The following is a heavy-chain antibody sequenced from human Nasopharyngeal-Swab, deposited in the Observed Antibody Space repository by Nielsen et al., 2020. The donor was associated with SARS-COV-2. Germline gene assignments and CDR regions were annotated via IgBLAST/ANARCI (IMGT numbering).Heavy chain of an antibody. CDR2: ISSGTSTI. D-gene: IGHD2-2*01. CDR1: GFTLATYE. CDR3: ARYCSTTSCPRGFDY. J-gene: IGHJ4*02. Sequence: GGSLRLSCVASGFTLATYEMNWVRQAPGKGLERLSYISSGTSTIYYADSVKGRFTISRDNAKNSLSLQMNSLRAEDTAVYYCARYCSTTSCPRGFDYWGQGTLVTVSS. V-gene: IGHV3-48*03.